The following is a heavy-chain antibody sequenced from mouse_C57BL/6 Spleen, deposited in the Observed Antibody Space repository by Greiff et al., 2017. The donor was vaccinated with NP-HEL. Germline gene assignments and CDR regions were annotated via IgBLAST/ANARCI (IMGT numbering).Heavy chain of an antibody. V-gene: IGHV1-82*01. D-gene: IGHD2-5*01. CDR3: ARRVYSNYGYFDV. CDR2: IYPGDGDT. Sequence: VQLQQSGPELVKPGASVKISCKASGYAFSSSWMNWVKQRPGKGLEWIGRIYPGDGDTNYNGKFKGKATLTADKSSSTAYMQLSSLTSEDSAVYFCARRVYSNYGYFDVWGTGTTVTVSS. CDR1: GYAFSSSW. J-gene: IGHJ1*03.